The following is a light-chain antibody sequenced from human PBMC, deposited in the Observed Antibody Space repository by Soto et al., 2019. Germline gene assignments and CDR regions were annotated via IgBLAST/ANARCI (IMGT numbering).Light chain of an antibody. CDR2: GAS. CDR1: QSVNSH. J-gene: IGKJ3*01. V-gene: IGKV3-15*01. CDR3: QQYNNWPFT. Sequence: EIVMTQSASTLSVSPGERATLSCTAGQSVNSHLAWYQRKPGQAPRLIIYGASTRATGIPARFSGSGSGTKFTLTISSLQSEDFAVYYCQQYNNWPFTFGPG.